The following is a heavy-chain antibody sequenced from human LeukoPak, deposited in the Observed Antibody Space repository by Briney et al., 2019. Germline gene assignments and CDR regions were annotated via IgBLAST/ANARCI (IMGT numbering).Heavy chain of an antibody. J-gene: IGHJ6*03. CDR1: GFTFSSYS. CDR2: ISSSSSTI. Sequence: GGSLRLSCAASGFTFSSYSMNWVRQAPGMGLHWISYISSSSSTIYYADSVKGRFTISRDNAKNSLYLQMNSLRAEDTAVYYCAELGITMIGGVWGKGTTVTISS. V-gene: IGHV3-48*04. CDR3: AELGITMIGGV. D-gene: IGHD3-10*02.